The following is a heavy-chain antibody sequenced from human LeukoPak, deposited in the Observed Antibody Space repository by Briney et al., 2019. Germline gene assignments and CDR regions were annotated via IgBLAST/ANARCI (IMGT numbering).Heavy chain of an antibody. CDR2: IYYSGST. Sequence: SETLSLTCTVSGGSISSYYWSWIRQPPGKGLEWIGYIYYSGSTNYNPSLKSRVTISVDTSKNQFSLKLSSVTAADTAVYYCARASYYDFWSGYYTGYYYYYMDVWGKGTTVTVSS. D-gene: IGHD3-3*01. CDR1: GGSISSYY. J-gene: IGHJ6*03. CDR3: ARASYYDFWSGYYTGYYYYYMDV. V-gene: IGHV4-59*01.